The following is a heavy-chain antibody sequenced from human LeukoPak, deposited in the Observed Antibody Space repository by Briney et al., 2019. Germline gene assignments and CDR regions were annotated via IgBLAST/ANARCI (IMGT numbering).Heavy chain of an antibody. J-gene: IGHJ6*02. D-gene: IGHD6-13*01. CDR3: ARSSPGIAAAVYYYYGMDV. CDR2: IYYSGST. CDR1: GGSISSSSYY. Sequence: SETLSLTCTVSGGSISSSSYYWGWVRQPPGKGLEWIGSIYYSGSTYYNPSLKSRVTISVDTSKNQFSLKLSSVTAADTAVYYCARSSPGIAAAVYYYYGMDVWGQGTTVTVSS. V-gene: IGHV4-39*07.